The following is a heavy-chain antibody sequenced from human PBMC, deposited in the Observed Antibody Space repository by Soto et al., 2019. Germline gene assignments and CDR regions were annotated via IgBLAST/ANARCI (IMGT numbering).Heavy chain of an antibody. D-gene: IGHD3-3*01. J-gene: IGHJ6*02. Sequence: PSETLSLTCTVSGGSISSSSYYWGWIRQPPGKGLEWIGSIYYGGGTYYNPSLKSRVTISVDTSKNQFSLKLSSVTAADTAVYYCARQVSRSTIFGVVTDYYYGMDVWGQGTTVTVSS. V-gene: IGHV4-39*01. CDR2: IYYGGGT. CDR3: ARQVSRSTIFGVVTDYYYGMDV. CDR1: GGSISSSSYY.